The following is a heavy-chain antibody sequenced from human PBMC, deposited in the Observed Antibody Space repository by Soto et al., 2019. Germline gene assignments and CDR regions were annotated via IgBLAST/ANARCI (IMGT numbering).Heavy chain of an antibody. V-gene: IGHV5-51*01. Sequence: GGSLRLSCKGSGYNFNTNWIGWVRQMPGKGLEWMGVIFPSDSDIRYSPSLQGQVTISADKSISTTYLQWRSLTASDTAMYYCARVFGSGWSGFDPWGQGTLVTVSS. J-gene: IGHJ5*02. CDR2: IFPSDSDI. CDR3: ARVFGSGWSGFDP. CDR1: GYNFNTNW. D-gene: IGHD6-19*01.